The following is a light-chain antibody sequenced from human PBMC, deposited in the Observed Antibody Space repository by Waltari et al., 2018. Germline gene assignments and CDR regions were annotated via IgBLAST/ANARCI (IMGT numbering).Light chain of an antibody. Sequence: QSALTQPASVSGSPGQSITISCTGTSSYVGNYNLVSWYQQHPGKAPKRMIYEVSQRPSGVSNSFSGSKSGNTASLTISGLQPEDETDYYCCSYAGHSTYVFGTGTKVTVL. V-gene: IGLV2-23*02. CDR3: CSYAGHSTYV. CDR1: SSYVGNYNL. CDR2: EVS. J-gene: IGLJ1*01.